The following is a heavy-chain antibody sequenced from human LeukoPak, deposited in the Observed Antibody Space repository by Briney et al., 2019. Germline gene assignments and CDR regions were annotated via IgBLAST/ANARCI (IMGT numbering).Heavy chain of an antibody. V-gene: IGHV7-4-1*02. Sequence: ASVKVSCKASGYTFTSYAMNWVRQAPGQGLEWMGWINTNTGNPTYAQGFTGRFVFSLDTSVSTAYLQISSLKAEDTAVYYCARVRVRDYYGSGSSLGYWGQGTLVTVSS. CDR2: INTNTGNP. J-gene: IGHJ4*02. CDR3: ARVRVRDYYGSGSSLGY. CDR1: GYTFTSYA. D-gene: IGHD3-10*01.